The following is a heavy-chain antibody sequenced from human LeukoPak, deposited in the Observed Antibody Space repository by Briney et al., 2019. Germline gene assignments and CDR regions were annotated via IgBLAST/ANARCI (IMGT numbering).Heavy chain of an antibody. Sequence: SETLSLTCTVSGGSISSTSYYWGWIRQPPGKGLEWIGSIFYSGNTSYNSSLKSRVTISVDTSKNQFSLKVSSVTAADTAVYYCARVPATVTGWYFDLWGRGTLVTVSS. V-gene: IGHV4-39*01. CDR3: ARVPATVTGWYFDL. J-gene: IGHJ2*01. D-gene: IGHD4-11*01. CDR1: GGSISSTSYY. CDR2: IFYSGNT.